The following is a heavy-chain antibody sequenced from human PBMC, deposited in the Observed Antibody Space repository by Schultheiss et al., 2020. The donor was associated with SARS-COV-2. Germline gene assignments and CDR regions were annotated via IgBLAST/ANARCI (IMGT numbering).Heavy chain of an antibody. J-gene: IGHJ2*01. V-gene: IGHV4-38-2*02. CDR3: ARGGWGSSSHYWYLDI. D-gene: IGHD2-21*01. CDR1: GYSINSGHY. CDR2: INHSGRT. Sequence: SETLSLTCTVSGYSINSGHYWGWIRQPPGKGLEWIGSINHSGRTYFNPSLKSRVTISVDTSESQFSLRLSSVTAADTAVYYCARGGWGSSSHYWYLDIWGRGTLVTVSS.